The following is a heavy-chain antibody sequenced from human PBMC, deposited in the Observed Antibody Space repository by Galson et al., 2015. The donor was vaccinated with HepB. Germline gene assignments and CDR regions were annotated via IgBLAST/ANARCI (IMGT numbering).Heavy chain of an antibody. CDR2: LYSGGET. J-gene: IGHJ4*02. Sequence: SLRLSCAASGFTVSSNYMNWVRQAPGKGLEWVSILYSGGETYYADSVKGRFTISKHNSKNTLYLQMNSLRPEDTAVYYCAGIGASGWYLDYWGQGTLVTVSS. D-gene: IGHD6-19*01. CDR3: AGIGASGWYLDY. CDR1: GFTVSSNY. V-gene: IGHV3-53*04.